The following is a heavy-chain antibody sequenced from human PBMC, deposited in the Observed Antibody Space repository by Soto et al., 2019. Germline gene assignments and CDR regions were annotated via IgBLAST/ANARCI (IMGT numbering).Heavy chain of an antibody. Sequence: PSETLSLTCTVSGGSINNYYWSWIRQPPGKGLEWIGYIYYSGSVNYNPSLKSRVTISVDTSKNQFSLKLSSVTAADTAVYYCARHNWATYYYYYYMDVWGKGTTVTVSS. CDR2: IYYSGSV. CDR3: ARHNWATYYYYYYMDV. D-gene: IGHD7-27*01. J-gene: IGHJ6*03. V-gene: IGHV4-59*08. CDR1: GGSINNYY.